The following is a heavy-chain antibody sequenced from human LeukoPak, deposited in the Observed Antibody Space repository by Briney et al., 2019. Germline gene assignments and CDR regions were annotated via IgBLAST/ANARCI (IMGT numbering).Heavy chain of an antibody. V-gene: IGHV1-8*01. CDR2: INPNSGRT. CDR3: ARGRSGLAAAGTYDD. Sequence: ASVKVSFKASGYTFTSSDINWVRQAAGQGLEWMGWINPNSGRTGYAQKFQGRVTMTANTSISTAYMELSSLRFDDTAVYYCARGRSGLAAAGTYDDWGRGNLITVSS. J-gene: IGHJ4*01. CDR1: GYTFTSSD. D-gene: IGHD6-13*01.